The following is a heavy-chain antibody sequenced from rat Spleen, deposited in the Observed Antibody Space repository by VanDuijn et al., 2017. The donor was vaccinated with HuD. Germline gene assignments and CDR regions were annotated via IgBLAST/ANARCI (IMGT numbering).Heavy chain of an antibody. Sequence: VQLVESDGGLVQPGRSLKLSCAASGFTFSDYYMAWVRQAPTKGLEWVATISYDGSSTYYRDSVKGRFTISRDNAKSTLYLQMDSLRSEDTATYYCTTVLQGHGFAYWGQGTLVTVSS. CDR3: TTVLQGHGFAY. V-gene: IGHV5-29*01. CDR2: ISYDGSST. CDR1: GFTFSDYY. D-gene: IGHD1-1*01. J-gene: IGHJ3*01.